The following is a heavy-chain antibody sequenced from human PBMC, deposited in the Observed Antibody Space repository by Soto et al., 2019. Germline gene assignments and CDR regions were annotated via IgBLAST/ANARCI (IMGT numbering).Heavy chain of an antibody. Sequence: ASVKVSCKASGYTFTSYGISWVRQAPGQGLEWMGRISTYNGNTKYAQKLQGRVTMTTDTSKSTAYMELRSLRPDDTAVYYCARYWNYSKGYYYDGMDVWGQGTTVTVSS. CDR1: GYTFTSYG. CDR3: ARYWNYSKGYYYDGMDV. J-gene: IGHJ6*02. V-gene: IGHV1-18*01. D-gene: IGHD1-7*01. CDR2: ISTYNGNT.